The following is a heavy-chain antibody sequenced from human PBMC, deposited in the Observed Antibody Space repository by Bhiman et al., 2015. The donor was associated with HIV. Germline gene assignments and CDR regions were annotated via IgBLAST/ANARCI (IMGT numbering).Heavy chain of an antibody. D-gene: IGHD3-22*01. CDR2: RSKANSYAT. Sequence: EVQLVESGGGLVQPGGSLKLSCAASGFTFSGSAMHWVRQASGKGLEWVGRRSKANSYATAYAASVKGRFTISRDDSKNTAYLQMNSLKTEDTAVYYCTTLNYYYDSSGPGAFDIWGQGTMVTVSS. V-gene: IGHV3-73*02. J-gene: IGHJ3*02. CDR1: GFTFSGSA. CDR3: TTLNYYYDSSGPGAFDI.